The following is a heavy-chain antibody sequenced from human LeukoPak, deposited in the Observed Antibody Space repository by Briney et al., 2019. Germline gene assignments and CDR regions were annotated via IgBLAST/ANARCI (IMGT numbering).Heavy chain of an antibody. CDR1: GFTFSRYA. CDR3: AKDRWELDS. J-gene: IGHJ4*02. CDR2: ISGSGGSA. Sequence: GGSLRLSCAASGFTFSRYAMSWVRQAPGKGLEWISAISGSGGSAYYADSVKGRFTISRDNSKNTLHLQINSLRAEDTAVYYCAKDRWELDSWGQGTLVTVSS. D-gene: IGHD4-23*01. V-gene: IGHV3-23*01.